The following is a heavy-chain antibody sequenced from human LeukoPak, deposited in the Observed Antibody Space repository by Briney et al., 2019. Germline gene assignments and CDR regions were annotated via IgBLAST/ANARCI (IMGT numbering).Heavy chain of an antibody. J-gene: IGHJ6*03. D-gene: IGHD6-6*01. CDR1: GGSISSYY. CDR2: IYTSGST. CDR3: ASLSCSSSSYYYYYMDV. Sequence: SETLSLTCTVSGGSISSYYWSWIRQPPGKGLEWIGYIYTSGSTNYNPSLKSRVTISVDTSKNQFSLKLSSVTAADTAVYYCASLSCSSSSYYYYYMDVWGKGTTVTVSS. V-gene: IGHV4-4*09.